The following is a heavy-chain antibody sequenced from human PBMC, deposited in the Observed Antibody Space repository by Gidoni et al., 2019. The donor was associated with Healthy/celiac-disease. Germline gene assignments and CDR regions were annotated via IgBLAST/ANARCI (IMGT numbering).Heavy chain of an antibody. Sequence: EVQLVESGGGLVQPGGSLRLSCAASGFTFSSYWMSWVRQAPGKGLEWVANIKQDGSEKYYVDSVKGRFTISRDNAKKSLYLQMNSLRAEDTAVYYCARDGVGATDLYYFDYWGQGTLVTVSS. D-gene: IGHD1-26*01. J-gene: IGHJ4*02. CDR1: GFTFSSYW. CDR2: IKQDGSEK. CDR3: ARDGVGATDLYYFDY. V-gene: IGHV3-7*03.